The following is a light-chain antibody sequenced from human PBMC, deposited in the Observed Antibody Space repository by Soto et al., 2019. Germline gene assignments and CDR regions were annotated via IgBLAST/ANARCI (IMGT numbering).Light chain of an antibody. CDR3: SSYTSSSTYVV. V-gene: IGLV2-14*01. Sequence: QSALTQPASVSGSPGQSITISCTGTSSDVGGYNYVSWYQQHPGKAPKLMIYDVSNRPSGVSNRFSGSKSGNTASLTISGLRAEDEADYSCSSYTSSSTYVVFGGGPKVTFL. CDR2: DVS. CDR1: SSDVGGYNY. J-gene: IGLJ2*01.